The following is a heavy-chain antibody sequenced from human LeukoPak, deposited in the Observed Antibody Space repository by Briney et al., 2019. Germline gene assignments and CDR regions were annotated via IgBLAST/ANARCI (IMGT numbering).Heavy chain of an antibody. D-gene: IGHD6-19*01. V-gene: IGHV4-34*01. Sequence: SETLSLTCAVYGGSFSGYYWSLIRQPPGKGLEWIGEINHSGSTNYNPSLKSRVTISVDTSKNQFSLKLSSVTAADTAVYYCARDKGSGWYWFDPWGQGTLVTVSS. CDR1: GGSFSGYY. J-gene: IGHJ5*02. CDR3: ARDKGSGWYWFDP. CDR2: INHSGST.